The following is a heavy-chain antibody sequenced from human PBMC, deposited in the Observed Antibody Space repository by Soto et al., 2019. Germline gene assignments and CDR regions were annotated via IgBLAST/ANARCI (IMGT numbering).Heavy chain of an antibody. CDR3: AREYYYDSSGYYAYYGMDV. CDR2: INPSGGST. J-gene: IGHJ6*02. Sequence: GASVKVSCKASGYTFTSSYMHWVRQAPGQGLEWMGIINPSGGSTSYAQKFQGRVTMTRDTSTSTVYMELSSLRSEDTAVYYCAREYYYDSSGYYAYYGMDVWGQGTTVTVSS. D-gene: IGHD3-22*01. V-gene: IGHV1-46*01. CDR1: GYTFTSSY.